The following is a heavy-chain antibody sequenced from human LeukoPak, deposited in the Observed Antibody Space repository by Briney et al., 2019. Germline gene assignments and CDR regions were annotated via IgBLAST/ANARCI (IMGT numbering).Heavy chain of an antibody. CDR2: IKQDGSAK. D-gene: IGHD3-10*01. CDR3: ARYDGSVVPIDY. J-gene: IGHJ4*02. Sequence: GGSLRLSCAASGFTFSSHWMTWVRQAPWEGLEWVANIKQDGSAKYYVDSVKGRFTISRDNAKNSLFLQMNSLRAEDTAVYYCARYDGSVVPIDYWGQGTLVTVSS. CDR1: GFTFSSHW. V-gene: IGHV3-7*04.